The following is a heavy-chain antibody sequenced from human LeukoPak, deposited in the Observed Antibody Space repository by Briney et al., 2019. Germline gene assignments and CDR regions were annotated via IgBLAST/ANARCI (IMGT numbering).Heavy chain of an antibody. CDR1: GFTFSDYY. CDR3: ARAPLPLPFKGNFFDP. J-gene: IGHJ5*02. V-gene: IGHV3-11*01. CDR2: ISSSGSTI. Sequence: GSLRLSCAASGFTFSDYYMSWIRQAPGKGLEWVSYISSSGSTIYYADSVKGRFTISRDNAKNSLYLQMNSLRAEDTAVYYCARAPLPLPFKGNFFDPWGQGTLVTVSS.